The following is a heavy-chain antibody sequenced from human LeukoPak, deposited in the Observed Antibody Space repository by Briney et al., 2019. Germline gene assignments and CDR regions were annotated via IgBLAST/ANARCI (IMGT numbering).Heavy chain of an antibody. CDR2: ISSSSSYI. J-gene: IGHJ4*02. CDR3: ARDSTIVGATTSDY. Sequence: PGGSLRLSCAASGFTFSSYSMNWVRQAPGKGLEWVSSISSSSSYIYYADSVKGRFTISRDNAKNSLYMQMNSLRAEDTAVYYCARDSTIVGATTSDYWGQGTLVRVSS. V-gene: IGHV3-21*01. D-gene: IGHD1-26*01. CDR1: GFTFSSYS.